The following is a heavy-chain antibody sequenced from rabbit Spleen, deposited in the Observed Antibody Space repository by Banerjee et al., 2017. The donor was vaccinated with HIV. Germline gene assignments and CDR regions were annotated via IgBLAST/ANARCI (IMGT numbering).Heavy chain of an antibody. CDR1: GFSFGDGAV. V-gene: IGHV1S45*01. CDR3: ARSDSTYWDWDL. J-gene: IGHJ4*01. Sequence: QEQLVESGGGLVQPEGSLKLTCKALGFSFGDGAVCCWVRQALGKGLEWIACINGGSGASTAYASWAKGRFTISKTSSTTVTLQMTSLTAADTATYFCARSDSTYWDWDLWGPGTLVTVS. D-gene: IGHD8-1*01. CDR2: INGGSGAST.